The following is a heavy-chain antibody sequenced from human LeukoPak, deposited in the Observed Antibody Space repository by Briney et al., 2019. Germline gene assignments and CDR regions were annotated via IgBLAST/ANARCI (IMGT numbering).Heavy chain of an antibody. CDR2: IRYDGSNK. CDR3: ARRAGGYSHPYDY. Sequence: GGSLRLSCAASGFSFSSYGMHWVRQAPGKGLEWVAFIRYDGSNKYYADSVKGRFTISRDISKNTVYLQMNSLRAEDTAVYYCARRAGGYSHPYDYWGQGILVTVSS. V-gene: IGHV3-30*02. D-gene: IGHD4-23*01. J-gene: IGHJ4*02. CDR1: GFSFSSYG.